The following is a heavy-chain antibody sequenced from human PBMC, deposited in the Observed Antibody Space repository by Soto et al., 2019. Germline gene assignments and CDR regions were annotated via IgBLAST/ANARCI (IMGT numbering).Heavy chain of an antibody. D-gene: IGHD6-13*01. Sequence: EVQLVESGGGLVKPGGSLRLSCAASGFTFKLYTMHWVRQAPGKGLEWVSFCTPSSSSISYADSVGGRFTISRDNARNSLYLQIHNLRAEDTAVYYCARDAASSLDHWGQGTLVTVSS. J-gene: IGHJ4*02. CDR1: GFTFKLYT. CDR3: ARDAASSLDH. V-gene: IGHV3-21*01. CDR2: CTPSSSSI.